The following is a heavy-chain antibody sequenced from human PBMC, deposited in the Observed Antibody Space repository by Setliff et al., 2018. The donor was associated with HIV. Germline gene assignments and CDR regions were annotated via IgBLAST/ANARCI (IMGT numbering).Heavy chain of an antibody. J-gene: IGHJ4*02. D-gene: IGHD3-9*01. V-gene: IGHV3-7*01. CDR1: GFTFSSYW. CDR3: ATNFLYDISTGYFPYQFDQ. Sequence: PGGSLRLSCAASGFTFSSYWMSWVRQAPGKGLEWVANIKQDGSEKYYVDSVKGRFTISRDNAKNSLYLQMNSLRGEDTAVYYCATNFLYDISTGYFPYQFDQWGQGTLVTVSS. CDR2: IKQDGSEK.